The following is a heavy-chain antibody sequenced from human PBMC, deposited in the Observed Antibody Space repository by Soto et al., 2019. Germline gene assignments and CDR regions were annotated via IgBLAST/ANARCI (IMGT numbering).Heavy chain of an antibody. CDR2: ISGTGDSS. J-gene: IGHJ5*02. CDR3: AKNSGWFTA. CDR1: GFTFGSYA. D-gene: IGHD6-19*01. V-gene: IGHV3-23*01. Sequence: PGGSLRLSCAASGFTFGSYAMSWVRQAPGKGLEWVSLISGTGDSSEYANSVKGRFTISRDYSKTTVFLQMNSLRADGTAVYYCAKNSGWFTAWGQGTLVTVSS.